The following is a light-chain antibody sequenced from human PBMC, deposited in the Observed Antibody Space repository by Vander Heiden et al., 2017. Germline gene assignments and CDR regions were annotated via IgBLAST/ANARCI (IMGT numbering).Light chain of an antibody. J-gene: IGLJ2*01. Sequence: QSVLTQPPSVSGAPGPRVTISCTGSSSTTGAGHYVHCFLQLPKTAPKLLIYRNNNRPSGVPDRFSGSKSDTSASLAITGLQAEDEADYYCHSYDSSLRGVVFGGGTKLTVL. V-gene: IGLV1-40*01. CDR2: RNN. CDR3: HSYDSSLRGVV. CDR1: SSTTGAGHY.